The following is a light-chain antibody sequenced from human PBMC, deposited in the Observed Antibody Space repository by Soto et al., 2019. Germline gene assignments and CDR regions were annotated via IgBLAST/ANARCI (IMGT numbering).Light chain of an antibody. CDR3: QQYDNWPYT. Sequence: EIVLTQSPGTLSLSPGERATLSCRASQSVSSSYLVWHQQKPGQAPRLLIYGASTRAIGIPARFSGSGSGTEFTLTISSLQSEDFAVYCCQQYDNWPYTFGQGTKLEIK. CDR2: GAS. J-gene: IGKJ2*01. CDR1: QSVSSSY. V-gene: IGKV3-15*01.